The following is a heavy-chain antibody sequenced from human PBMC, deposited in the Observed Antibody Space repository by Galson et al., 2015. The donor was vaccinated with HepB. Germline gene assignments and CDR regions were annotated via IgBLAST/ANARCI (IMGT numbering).Heavy chain of an antibody. Sequence: QSGAEVKKPGESLRISCKGSGYSFTSYWISWVRQMPGKGLEWMGRIDPSDSYTNYSPSFQGHVTISADKSISTAYLQWSSLKASDTAMYYCARLSLDYIAVAGTRIDYWGQGTLVTVSS. CDR2: IDPSDSYT. D-gene: IGHD6-19*01. CDR3: ARLSLDYIAVAGTRIDY. J-gene: IGHJ4*02. CDR1: GYSFTSYW. V-gene: IGHV5-10-1*01.